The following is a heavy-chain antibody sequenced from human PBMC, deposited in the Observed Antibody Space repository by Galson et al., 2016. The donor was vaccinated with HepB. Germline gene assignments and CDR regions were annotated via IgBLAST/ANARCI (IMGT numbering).Heavy chain of an antibody. Sequence: SLRLSCAASGFLLSDYGMHWVRQAPSKGVEWVSTLSASGGATHYSDSVTGRFTISRDNSKNTLYLQMNSLRDEDTAVYYCSKGRTGTTGPGEYWGQGTLVTVSS. V-gene: IGHV3-23*01. D-gene: IGHD1-1*01. CDR2: LSASGGAT. CDR3: SKGRTGTTGPGEY. CDR1: GFLLSDYG. J-gene: IGHJ4*02.